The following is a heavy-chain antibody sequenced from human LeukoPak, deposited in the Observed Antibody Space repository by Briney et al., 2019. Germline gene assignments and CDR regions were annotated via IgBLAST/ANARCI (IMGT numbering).Heavy chain of an antibody. J-gene: IGHJ4*02. V-gene: IGHV3-48*01. CDR1: GFTFSSYS. D-gene: IGHD2-8*01. CDR3: AKYRWVYARDFDY. Sequence: GGSLRLSCAASGFTFSSYSMNWVRQAPGKGLEWVSYISSSSSTIYYADSVKGRFTISRDNSKNTLYLQMNSLRAEDTAVYYCAKYRWVYARDFDYWGQGTLVTVSS. CDR2: ISSSSSTI.